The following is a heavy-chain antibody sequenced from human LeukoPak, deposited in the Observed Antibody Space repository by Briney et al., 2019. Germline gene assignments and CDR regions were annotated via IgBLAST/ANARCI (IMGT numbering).Heavy chain of an antibody. V-gene: IGHV3-30*18. J-gene: IGHJ4*02. D-gene: IGHD3-10*01. CDR2: ISYDGSNK. CDR3: AKDSRVRGVIITYYFDY. Sequence: QPGGPLRLSCAASGFTFSSYGMHWVRQAPGKGLEWVAVISYDGSNKYYADSVKGRFTISRDNSKNTLYLQMNSLRAEDTAVYYCAKDSRVRGVIITYYFDYWGQGTLVTVSS. CDR1: GFTFSSYG.